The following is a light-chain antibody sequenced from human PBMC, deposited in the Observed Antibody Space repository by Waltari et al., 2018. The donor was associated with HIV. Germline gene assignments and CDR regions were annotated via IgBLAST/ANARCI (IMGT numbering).Light chain of an antibody. CDR1: QSLVYSDGNTY. Sequence: DVVMTQSPLSPSISCRSSQSLVYSDGNTYLSWFHQRPGQSPRRLIYKVSNRDSGVPDRFSGSGSGTDFTLKISRVEAEDIGVYYCMQGTHWPSYTFGQGTKLEIK. V-gene: IGKV2-30*01. J-gene: IGKJ2*01. CDR2: KVS. CDR3: MQGTHWPSYT.